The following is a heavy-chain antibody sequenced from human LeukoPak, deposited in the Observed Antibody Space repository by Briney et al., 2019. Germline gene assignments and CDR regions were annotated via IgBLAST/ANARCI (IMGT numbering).Heavy chain of an antibody. J-gene: IGHJ4*02. Sequence: HPGGSLRLSCAASGFTFSNYWMTWVRQAPGKGLEWVANIKEDGSEIFYVDSVKGRFTISRDNARNSLYLQMNSLRAEDTAVYYCARGPISGWSADYWGQGTLVTVSS. D-gene: IGHD6-19*01. CDR2: IKEDGSEI. V-gene: IGHV3-7*01. CDR1: GFTFSNYW. CDR3: ARGPISGWSADY.